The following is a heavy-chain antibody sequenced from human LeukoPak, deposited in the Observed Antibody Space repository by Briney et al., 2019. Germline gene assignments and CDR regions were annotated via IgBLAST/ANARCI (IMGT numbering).Heavy chain of an antibody. J-gene: IGHJ4*02. Sequence: ASVKVSCKASGYTFTSYYMHWVRQAPGQGLEWMGWINPNSGGTNYAQKFQGRVTMTRVTPISTAYMELSRLTSDDTAVYYCARGDYSDSSGYYFGGGFWGQGTLVTVSS. V-gene: IGHV1-2*02. CDR3: ARGDYSDSSGYYFGGGF. CDR2: INPNSGGT. D-gene: IGHD3-22*01. CDR1: GYTFTSYY.